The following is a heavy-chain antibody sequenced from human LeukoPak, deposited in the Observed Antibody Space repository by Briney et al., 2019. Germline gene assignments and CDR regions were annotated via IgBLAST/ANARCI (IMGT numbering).Heavy chain of an antibody. CDR1: GAFIARDGYY. CDR3: ARDSHGDYDIYCDS. CDR2: NYYSGNP. V-gene: IGHV4-30-4*08. D-gene: IGHD4-17*01. J-gene: IGHJ4*02. Sequence: SQTLSLTCSVCGAFIARDGYYWSWIRQPPGKGLEWIGYNYYSGNPYYQPSLKGRVTISIDTSKNQFSLRLNSVTAADTAVYYCARDSHGDYDIYCDSWGQGTLVTVSS.